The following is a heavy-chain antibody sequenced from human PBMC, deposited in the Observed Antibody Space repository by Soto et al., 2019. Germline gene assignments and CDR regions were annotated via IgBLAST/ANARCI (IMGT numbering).Heavy chain of an antibody. V-gene: IGHV3-30*18. CDR2: ISYDGSNK. CDR1: GFTFSSYG. D-gene: IGHD2-2*01. J-gene: IGHJ6*02. Sequence: PGGSLRLSCAASGFTFSSYGMHWVRQAPGKGLEWVAVISYDGSNKYYADSVKGRFTISRDNSKNTLYLQMNSLRAEDTAVYYCAKDQLPILPAAMRSGMDVWGQGTTVTVSS. CDR3: AKDQLPILPAAMRSGMDV.